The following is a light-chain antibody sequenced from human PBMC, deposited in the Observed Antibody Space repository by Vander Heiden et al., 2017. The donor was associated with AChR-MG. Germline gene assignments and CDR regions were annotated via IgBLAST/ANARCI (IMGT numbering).Light chain of an antibody. Sequence: QSALTQPASVSGSPGQSIPISCTGTSSDVGGHSYVSWYQQHPGKAPRLIIYDGTNRPSGVSNRFSGSKSGNTASLNISGLQPEDQAAYYCSSYTTNTLYIFGTGTYVTVL. V-gene: IGLV2-14*03. CDR1: SSDVGGHSY. CDR3: SSYTTNTLYI. J-gene: IGLJ1*01. CDR2: DGT.